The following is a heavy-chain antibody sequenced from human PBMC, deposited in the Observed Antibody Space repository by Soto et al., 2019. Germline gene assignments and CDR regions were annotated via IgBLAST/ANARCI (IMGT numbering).Heavy chain of an antibody. CDR3: AREGGRHCSPSRCYNAFDI. J-gene: IGHJ3*02. CDR1: GFPLSAFS. V-gene: IGHV3-48*02. D-gene: IGHD2-15*01. Sequence: PGGSLRLSCASSGFPLSAFSMNWVRQAPGKGLEWVAYISSSGSTIYYADSVKGRFTISRDNAKTSLYLQMDSLRDEDTAVYYCAREGGRHCSPSRCYNAFDIWGQGTTVTVSS. CDR2: ISSSGSTI.